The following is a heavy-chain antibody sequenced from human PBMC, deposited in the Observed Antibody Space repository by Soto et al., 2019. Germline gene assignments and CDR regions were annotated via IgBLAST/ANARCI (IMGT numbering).Heavy chain of an antibody. CDR1: GGSISSQIYH. Sequence: SETLSLTCSVSGGSISSQIYHWTWIRQSPGKGLEWIASIHISGNSFYNPSLKSRVTILVDRSKNQFSLKLSSVTAADTAVYYCARGEVVALGYWGQGTLVTVSS. D-gene: IGHD2-15*01. CDR2: IHISGNS. J-gene: IGHJ4*02. CDR3: ARGEVVALGY. V-gene: IGHV4-39*07.